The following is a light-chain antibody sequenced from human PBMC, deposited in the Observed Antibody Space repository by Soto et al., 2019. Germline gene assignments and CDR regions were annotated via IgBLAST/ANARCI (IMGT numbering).Light chain of an antibody. V-gene: IGLV2-14*01. CDR2: EVG. J-gene: IGLJ3*02. CDR3: SSYTGTNTVV. CDR1: SNDVGTYNY. Sequence: QSALTQPASVSGSPGQSISISCTGTSNDVGTYNYVSWYQQHPGRAPKLMIYEVGNRPSGVSNRFSASKSGNTASLTISGLQPEDEADYSCSSYTGTNTVVFGGGTKLTVL.